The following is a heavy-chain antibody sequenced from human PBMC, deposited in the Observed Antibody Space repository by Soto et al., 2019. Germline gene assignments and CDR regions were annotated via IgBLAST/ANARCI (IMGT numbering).Heavy chain of an antibody. D-gene: IGHD3-22*01. J-gene: IGHJ4*02. Sequence: SETLSLTCTVSGGSISSYYWSWIRQPPGKGLEWIGYIYYSGSTNYNPSLKSRVTISVDTSKNQFSLKLSSVTAADTAVYYCARVNYYDSSGIDYWGQGTLVTVSS. CDR1: GGSISSYY. V-gene: IGHV4-59*01. CDR3: ARVNYYDSSGIDY. CDR2: IYYSGST.